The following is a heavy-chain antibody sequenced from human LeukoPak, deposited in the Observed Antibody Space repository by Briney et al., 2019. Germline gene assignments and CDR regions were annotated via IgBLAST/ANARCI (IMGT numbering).Heavy chain of an antibody. Sequence: PSETLSLTCTVSGGSVSSYYWSWIRQPAGRGLEWIGRFYTSGITKYNPSLKSRVTLSIDTSQNQVSLRLSSVTAADTAVYYCARYGLFDYWGQGTLVTVSS. V-gene: IGHV4-4*07. CDR3: ARYGLFDY. D-gene: IGHD4-17*01. CDR2: FYTSGIT. CDR1: GGSVSSYY. J-gene: IGHJ4*02.